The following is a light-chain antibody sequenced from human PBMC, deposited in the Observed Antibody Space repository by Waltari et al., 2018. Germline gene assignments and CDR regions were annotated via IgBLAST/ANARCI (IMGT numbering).Light chain of an antibody. CDR3: QSYDSSNFWV. Sequence: NFMLTQPHSVSESPGKTVTIPCTGSRCTIASTSVQWYQPRPGSAPTTVIYEDHQRPSGVPDRFSASIDSSSNSASLTISGLKTEDEADYYCQSYDSSNFWVFGGGTKLTVL. V-gene: IGLV6-57*02. CDR2: EDH. CDR1: RCTIASTS. J-gene: IGLJ3*02.